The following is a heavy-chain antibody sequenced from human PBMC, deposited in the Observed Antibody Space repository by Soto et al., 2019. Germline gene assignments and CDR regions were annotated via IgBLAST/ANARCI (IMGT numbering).Heavy chain of an antibody. J-gene: IGHJ6*03. CDR1: GGSISSYY. CDR2: IYYSGST. Sequence: SETLSLTCTVSGGSISSYYWSWIRQPPGKGLEWIGYIYYSGSTNYNPSLKSRVTISVDTSKNQFSLKLSSVTAADTAVYYCAREGSSWGGYYYYMDVWGKGTTVTVSS. D-gene: IGHD6-13*01. V-gene: IGHV4-59*01. CDR3: AREGSSWGGYYYYMDV.